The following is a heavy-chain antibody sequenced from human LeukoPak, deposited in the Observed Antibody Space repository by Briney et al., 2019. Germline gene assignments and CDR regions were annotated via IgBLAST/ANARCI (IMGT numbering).Heavy chain of an antibody. CDR1: GGSISNHY. V-gene: IGHV4-59*11. CDR3: ARDFGRGYCSTTSCFVPWFDP. Sequence: PSETLSLTCTVSGGSISNHYWSWIRQPPGKGLEWIGYIHYSGSTNYSPSLKSRVTISVDTSKNQFSLKLTSVTAADTAVYYCARDFGRGYCSTTSCFVPWFDPWGQGTLVAVSS. CDR2: IHYSGST. D-gene: IGHD2-2*01. J-gene: IGHJ5*02.